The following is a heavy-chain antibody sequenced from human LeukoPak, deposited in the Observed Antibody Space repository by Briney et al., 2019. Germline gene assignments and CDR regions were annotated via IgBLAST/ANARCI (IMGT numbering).Heavy chain of an antibody. J-gene: IGHJ2*01. CDR1: GFTFSDHY. V-gene: IGHV3-72*01. CDR2: IRDKPNSYTT. Sequence: GGSLGLSCAASGFTFSDHYMDWVRQAPGKGLEWVGRIRDKPNSYTTEYAASVNGRFTVSRDDSKSSLFLQMDDLKTEDTAVYYCTRRYGGGSLDYFDLWGRGTLVTVSS. D-gene: IGHD4-23*01. CDR3: TRRYGGGSLDYFDL.